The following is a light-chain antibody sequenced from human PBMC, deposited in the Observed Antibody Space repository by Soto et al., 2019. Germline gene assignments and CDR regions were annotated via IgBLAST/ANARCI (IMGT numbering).Light chain of an antibody. CDR2: GAS. J-gene: IGKJ1*01. CDR1: QSVSSY. Sequence: EIVITQSPATLSLSAGERATLSCRASQSVSSYLAWYQQKPGQAPRLLIYGASNRATGIPDRFSGSGSGTDFTLTISRLEPEDFAVYYCQQYGSPGTFGQGTKV. CDR3: QQYGSPGT. V-gene: IGKV3-20*01.